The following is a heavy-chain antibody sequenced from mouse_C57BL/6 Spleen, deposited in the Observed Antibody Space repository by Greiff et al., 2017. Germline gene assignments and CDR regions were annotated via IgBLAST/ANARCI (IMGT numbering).Heavy chain of an antibody. CDR3: TRRGSNYVDWYFDV. CDR1: GFTFSDAW. J-gene: IGHJ1*03. V-gene: IGHV6-6*01. D-gene: IGHD2-5*01. Sequence: LQESGGGLVQPGGSMKLSCAASGFTFSDAWMDWVRQSPEKGLEWVAEIRNKANNHATYYAESVKGRFTISRDDSKSSVYLQMNSLRAEDTGIYYCTRRGSNYVDWYFDVWGTGTTVTVSS. CDR2: IRNKANNHAT.